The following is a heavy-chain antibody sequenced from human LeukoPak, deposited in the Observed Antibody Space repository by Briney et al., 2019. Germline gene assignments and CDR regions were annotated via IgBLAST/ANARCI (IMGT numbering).Heavy chain of an antibody. J-gene: IGHJ4*02. CDR2: IWYGGSNK. D-gene: IGHD3-16*01. CDR3: ARDRSGFRGSYD. Sequence: GGSLRLSCAASGFTFSSYGMHWVRQAPGKGLEWVAVIWYGGSNKYYADSVKGRFTISRDNSKNTLYLQMNSLRAEDTAVYYCARDRSGFRGSYDWGQGTLVTVSS. V-gene: IGHV3-33*08. CDR1: GFTFSSYG.